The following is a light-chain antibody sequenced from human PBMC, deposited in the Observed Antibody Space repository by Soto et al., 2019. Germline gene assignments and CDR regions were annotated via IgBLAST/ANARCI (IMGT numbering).Light chain of an antibody. Sequence: QSVLTQAASVSGSPGQSITISCTGTSSDVGGYNYVSWYQQHPGKAPRLMIYEVSSRPSGVSNRFSGSKSDNTASLTISGLQAEDEGDYYCASYTVGSTLVVFGGGTQLTVL. V-gene: IGLV2-14*01. J-gene: IGLJ3*02. CDR2: EVS. CDR1: SSDVGGYNY. CDR3: ASYTVGSTLVV.